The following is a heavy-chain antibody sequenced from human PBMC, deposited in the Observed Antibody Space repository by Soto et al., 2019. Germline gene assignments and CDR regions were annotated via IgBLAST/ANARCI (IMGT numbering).Heavy chain of an antibody. Sequence: SETLSLTCTVSGGSISSYYWSWIRQPPGKGLEWIGYIYYSGSTNYNPSLKSRVTISVDTSKNQFSLKLSSVTAADTAVYYCARDLITISGNWFDPWGQGTLVTVSS. CDR2: IYYSGST. CDR3: ARDLITISGNWFDP. V-gene: IGHV4-59*12. D-gene: IGHD3-3*01. CDR1: GGSISSYY. J-gene: IGHJ5*02.